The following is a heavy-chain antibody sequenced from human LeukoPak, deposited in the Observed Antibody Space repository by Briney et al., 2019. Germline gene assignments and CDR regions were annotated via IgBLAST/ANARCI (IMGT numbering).Heavy chain of an antibody. J-gene: IGHJ6*02. CDR2: IYSGGST. CDR3: ARVRRSPGYYGMDV. Sequence: GGSLRLSCAASGFTVSSNYMSWVRQAPGKGLEWVSVIYSGGSTYYADSVKGRFTISRHSSKNTLYLQMNSLRAEDTAVYYCARVRRSPGYYGMDVWGQGTTVTAPS. CDR1: GFTVSSNY. V-gene: IGHV3-53*04.